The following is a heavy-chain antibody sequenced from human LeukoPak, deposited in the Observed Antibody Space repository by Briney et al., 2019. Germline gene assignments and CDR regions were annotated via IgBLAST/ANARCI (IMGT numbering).Heavy chain of an antibody. CDR2: INPNSGGT. J-gene: IGHJ5*02. V-gene: IGHV1-2*02. D-gene: IGHD6-13*01. CDR1: GYTFTGYY. Sequence: ASVKVSCKASGYTFTGYYMHWVRQAPGQRLEWMGWINPNSGGTNYAQKFQGRVTMTRDTSISTAYMELSRLRSDDTAVYYCARENRAAAVWAKIDPWGQGTLVTVSS. CDR3: ARENRAAAVWAKIDP.